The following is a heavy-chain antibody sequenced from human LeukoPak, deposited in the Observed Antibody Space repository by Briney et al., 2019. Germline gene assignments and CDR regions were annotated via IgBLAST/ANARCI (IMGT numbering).Heavy chain of an antibody. CDR2: IIPILGIA. V-gene: IGHV1-69*04. Sequence: GASVKVSCKASGGTFSSYAISWVRQAPGQGLEWMGRIIPILGIANYAQKFQGRVTITADKSTSTAYMELSSLRSEDTAVYYCARSHGSGSYSPLAFDYWGQGTLVTVSS. D-gene: IGHD3-10*01. J-gene: IGHJ4*02. CDR3: ARSHGSGSYSPLAFDY. CDR1: GGTFSSYA.